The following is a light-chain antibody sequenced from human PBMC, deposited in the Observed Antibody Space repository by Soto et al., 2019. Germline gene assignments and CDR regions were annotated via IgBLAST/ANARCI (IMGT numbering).Light chain of an antibody. CDR1: SSNVGSYKL. V-gene: IGLV2-23*02. Sequence: QSALTQPASVSGSPGQSITISCTGTSSNVGSYKLVSWYQQHPGKAPKLMIFEVNKRPSGVSNRFSGSKSGNTASLTISGLKDEDEADYYCCSSGGSPTYVFGTGTKVTVL. CDR3: CSSGGSPTYV. J-gene: IGLJ1*01. CDR2: EVN.